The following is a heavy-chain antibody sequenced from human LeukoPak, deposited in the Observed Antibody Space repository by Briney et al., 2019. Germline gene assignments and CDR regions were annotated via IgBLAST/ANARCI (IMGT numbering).Heavy chain of an antibody. J-gene: IGHJ4*02. V-gene: IGHV1-69*13. CDR3: ASVNDYYGSGNFYG. Sequence: SVKVLCKSSGGTFSRYAISWVRQAPGQGLEGMGGIIPIFGTANYAQKFQGRVTIHADESTSTAYMELSSLRSEDTAVYYCASVNDYYGSGNFYGGGQGPLVSV. CDR2: IIPIFGTA. CDR1: GGTFSRYA. D-gene: IGHD3-10*01.